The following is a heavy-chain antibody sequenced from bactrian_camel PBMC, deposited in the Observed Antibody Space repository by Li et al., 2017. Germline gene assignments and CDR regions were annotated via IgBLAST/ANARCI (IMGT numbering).Heavy chain of an antibody. CDR3: GVHRRIAYPWSGY. J-gene: IGHJ6*01. D-gene: IGHD1*01. CDR2: ITSLPALVRTA. Sequence: DVQLVESGGGLVQPGESLRLSCVASGITFSRHDMSWVRQAPGKEVEWVAGITSLPALVRTASYADSVKGRFTISQDKSKNMLNLQMNGPKTEDMAVYYCGVHRRIAYPWSGYWGEGTQVTVS. V-gene: IGHV3S40*01. CDR1: GITFSRHD.